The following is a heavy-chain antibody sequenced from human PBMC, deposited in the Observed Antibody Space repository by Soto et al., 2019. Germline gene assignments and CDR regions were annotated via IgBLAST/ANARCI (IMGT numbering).Heavy chain of an antibody. Sequence: SVKVSCKASGGTFNNYPITWVRQAPGEGLEWMGGSIPIFGTANYAQKFQGRVTISVDESTSTAYMELSSLRSEDTAVYYCARGRRYSGDDHYYYFDMDVWGQGTTVTVSS. CDR3: ARGRRYSGDDHYYYFDMDV. D-gene: IGHD5-12*01. CDR1: GGTFNNYP. CDR2: SIPIFGTA. J-gene: IGHJ6*02. V-gene: IGHV1-69*13.